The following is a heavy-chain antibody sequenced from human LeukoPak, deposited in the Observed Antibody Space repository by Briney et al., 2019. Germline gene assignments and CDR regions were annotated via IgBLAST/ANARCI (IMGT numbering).Heavy chain of an antibody. D-gene: IGHD3-22*01. CDR3: AKDRKAYYYDSSGYYYDY. Sequence: ETLSLTCTVSGGSISSYYWSWVRQAPGKGLEWVSAISGSGGSTYYADSVKGRFTISRDNSKNTLYLQMNSLRAEDTAVYYCAKDRKAYYYDSSGYYYDYWGQGTLVTVSS. J-gene: IGHJ4*02. CDR1: GGSISSYY. V-gene: IGHV3-23*01. CDR2: ISGSGGST.